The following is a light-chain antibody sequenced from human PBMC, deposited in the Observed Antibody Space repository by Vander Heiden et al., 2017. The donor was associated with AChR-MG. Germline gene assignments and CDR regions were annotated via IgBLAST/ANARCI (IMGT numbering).Light chain of an antibody. CDR3: QQENSYAWT. CDR2: KAS. CDR1: QSISSW. Sequence: DIQMTQSPSTLSASVGDRVTITCRASQSISSWLAWYQQKPGKAAKLLIYKASSLESGVPSRFSGSGSGTEFTLTISSLQPDDFATYYCQQENSYAWTFGQGTKVEIK. V-gene: IGKV1-5*03. J-gene: IGKJ1*01.